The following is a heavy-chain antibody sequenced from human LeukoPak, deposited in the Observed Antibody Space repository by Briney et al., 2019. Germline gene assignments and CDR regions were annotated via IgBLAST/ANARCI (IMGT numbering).Heavy chain of an antibody. V-gene: IGHV4-59*11. D-gene: IGHD5-24*01. Sequence: PSETLSLTCTVSGGSISSHYWSWIRQPPGKGLEWIGYIYYSGSTNYNPSLKSRVTISVDTSKNQFSLKLSSVTAADTAVYYCARDHPGSVGRWLHYGAFDIWGQGTMVTVSS. CDR3: ARDHPGSVGRWLHYGAFDI. J-gene: IGHJ3*02. CDR2: IYYSGST. CDR1: GGSISSHY.